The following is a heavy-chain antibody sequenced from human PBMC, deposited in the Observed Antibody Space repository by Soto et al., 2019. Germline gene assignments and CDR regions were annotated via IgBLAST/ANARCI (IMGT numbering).Heavy chain of an antibody. CDR2: INYGGTT. Sequence: QPQLQESGPGLVKPSETLSLTCAVSGDSITGENWWTWVRQPPGKGPEWMGSINYGGTTYYNPSLKSRVTMSVDTSKNQFFLKLSSVTAADTTVFYCARQRGLGKWYFDFWGQGTLVTVSS. J-gene: IGHJ4*02. V-gene: IGHV4-39*01. CDR1: GDSITGENW. D-gene: IGHD1-26*01. CDR3: ARQRGLGKWYFDF.